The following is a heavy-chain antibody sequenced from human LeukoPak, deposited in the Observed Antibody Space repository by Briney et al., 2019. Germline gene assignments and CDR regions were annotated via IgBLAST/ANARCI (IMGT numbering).Heavy chain of an antibody. J-gene: IGHJ6*02. CDR1: GFTFSSYA. V-gene: IGHV3-23*01. Sequence: GRSVRLSCAASGFTFSSYAMSWVRQAPGKGLEWVSGINGSGGSTSYADSVKGRFTISRDNSKNTQYLQMNSLRAEDTAVYYCPGGEGKIYDILTVYYNAPMDVWGQGTTVTVSS. D-gene: IGHD3-9*01. CDR3: PGGEGKIYDILTVYYNAPMDV. CDR2: INGSGGST.